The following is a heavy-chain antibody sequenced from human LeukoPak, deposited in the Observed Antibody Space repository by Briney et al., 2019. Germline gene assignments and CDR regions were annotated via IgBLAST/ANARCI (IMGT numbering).Heavy chain of an antibody. J-gene: IGHJ4*02. V-gene: IGHV4-4*08. D-gene: IGHD3-22*01. CDR1: GGSISSYY. CDR3: ARVYYDSSGYYWDY. CDR2: IYTSGST. Sequence: SETLSLTCTVSGGSISSYYWSWIRQPPGKGLEWIGRIYTSGSTNYNPSLKSRVTISVDTSKNQFSLKLSSVTAADTAVYYCARVYYDSSGYYWDYWGQGTLVTVSS.